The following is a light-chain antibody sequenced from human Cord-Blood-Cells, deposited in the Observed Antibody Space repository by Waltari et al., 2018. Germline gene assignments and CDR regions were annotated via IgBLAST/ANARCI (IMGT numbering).Light chain of an antibody. V-gene: IGLV2-14*01. CDR3: SSYTSSSTWV. CDR2: EVS. Sequence: QSALTQPASVSGSPGQSITISCTGTSSDVGGYNYVSWYQQHPGKAPKPMIYEVSNRPSGVSNRFSGSKSGNTASLTISGLQAEDEADYYGSSYTSSSTWVFGGGTKLTVL. CDR1: SSDVGGYNY. J-gene: IGLJ3*02.